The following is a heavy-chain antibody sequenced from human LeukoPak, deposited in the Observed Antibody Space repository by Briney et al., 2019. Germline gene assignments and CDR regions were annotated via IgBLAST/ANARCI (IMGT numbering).Heavy chain of an antibody. D-gene: IGHD3-22*01. J-gene: IGHJ4*02. CDR2: INHSGST. Sequence: PSETLSLTCAVYGGSFSGYYWSWIRQPPGKGLEWIGEINHSGSTNYNPSLTSRVTISVDTSKNQFSLKLSSVTAADTAVYYCARSDSSGYYYDYWGQGTLVTVSS. CDR3: ARSDSSGYYYDY. V-gene: IGHV4-34*01. CDR1: GGSFSGYY.